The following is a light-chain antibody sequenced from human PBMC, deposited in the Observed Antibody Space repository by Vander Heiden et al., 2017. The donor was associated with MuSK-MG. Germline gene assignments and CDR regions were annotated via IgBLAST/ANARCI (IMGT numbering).Light chain of an antibody. CDR1: NIVSKS. CDR2: YDS. V-gene: IGLV3-21*01. CDR3: QMWEGAREHVV. Sequence: SPVLTQPPSVSVAPGKTARITCVGANIVSKSVHWYQRKPGQAPVLVMFYDSDRPSRIPERCSGSNSGNTATLTISRVEAGDEADYYCQMWEGAREHVVFGGGTKVTVL. J-gene: IGLJ2*01.